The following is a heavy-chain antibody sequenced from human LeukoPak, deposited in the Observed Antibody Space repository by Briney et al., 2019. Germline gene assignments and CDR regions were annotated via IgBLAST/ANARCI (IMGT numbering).Heavy chain of an antibody. J-gene: IGHJ5*02. CDR1: GFTFNNYA. D-gene: IGHD3-9*01. CDR2: IGFGDDSA. V-gene: IGHV3-23*01. CDR3: AKDPTSVSGRHDWLLDS. Sequence: PGGSLRLSCAASGFTFNNYAMSWVRQAPGKGLEWVSTIGFGDDSAYYADSVKGRFTISRDNSKSTLYLQMNYLRAEDTAVYYCAKDPTSVSGRHDWLLDSWGQGTLVTVSS.